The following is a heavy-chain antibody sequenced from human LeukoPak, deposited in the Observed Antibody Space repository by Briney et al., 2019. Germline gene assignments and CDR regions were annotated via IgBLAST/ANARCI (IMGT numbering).Heavy chain of an antibody. CDR2: ISSSGSTI. D-gene: IGHD2-21*02. CDR3: AGVPVVTSEYDY. J-gene: IGHJ4*02. CDR1: GFTFSDYY. V-gene: IGHV3-11*01. Sequence: GGSLRLSCAASGFTFSDYYMSWIRQAPGKGLEWVSYISSSGSTIYYADSVKGRFTISRDNAKNSLYLQMNSLRAEDTAVYYCAGVPVVTSEYDYWGQGTLVTVSS.